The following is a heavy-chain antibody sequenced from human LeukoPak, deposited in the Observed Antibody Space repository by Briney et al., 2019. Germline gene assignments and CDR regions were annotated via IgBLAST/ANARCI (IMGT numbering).Heavy chain of an antibody. CDR2: INPNSGGT. Sequence: GASVKVSCKASGYTFTGYYMHWVRQAPGQGLECMGWINPNSGGTNYAQKFQGRVTMTRDTSISTAYMELSRLRSDDTAVYYCARVARAYYYGMDVWGQGTTVTVSS. J-gene: IGHJ6*02. V-gene: IGHV1-2*02. CDR1: GYTFTGYY. CDR3: ARVARAYYYGMDV.